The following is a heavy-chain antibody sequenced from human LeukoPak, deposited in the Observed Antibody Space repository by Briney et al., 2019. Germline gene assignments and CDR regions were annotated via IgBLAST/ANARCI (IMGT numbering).Heavy chain of an antibody. D-gene: IGHD1-26*01. CDR1: GDSFSSVSYY. J-gene: IGHJ5*02. CDR3: ARGGLLNWFDP. CDR2: IYATGST. V-gene: IGHV4-61*02. Sequence: PSETLSLTCTVSGDSFSSVSYYWSWIRQPAGKGLEWIGRIYATGSTNYNPSLKSRVTISVDTSKNQFSLKQSSVTVADTAVYYCARGGLLNWFDPWGQGTLVTVSS.